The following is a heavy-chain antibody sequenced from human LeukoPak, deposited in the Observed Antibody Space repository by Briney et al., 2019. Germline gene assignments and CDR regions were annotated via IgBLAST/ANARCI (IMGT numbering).Heavy chain of an antibody. D-gene: IGHD3-22*01. V-gene: IGHV6-1*01. CDR2: TYYRSKWYN. J-gene: IGHJ6*02. CDR1: GDSVSSNSAA. Sequence: SQTLSLTCAISGDSVSSNSAAWNWIRQSPSRGLEWLGRTYYRSKWYNDYAVSVKSRITINPDTSKNQFSLQLNSVTPEDTAVYYCARGRGSMIVVVTASDYGMDVWGQGTTVTVSS. CDR3: ARGRGSMIVVVTASDYGMDV.